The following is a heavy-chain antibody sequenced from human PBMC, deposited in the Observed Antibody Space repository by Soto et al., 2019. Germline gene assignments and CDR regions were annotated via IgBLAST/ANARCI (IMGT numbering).Heavy chain of an antibody. CDR2: IIPIFGTA. J-gene: IGHJ4*02. D-gene: IGHD2-2*01. V-gene: IGHV1-69*01. CDR1: GGTFSSSA. Sequence: QVQLVQAGAEVKKPGASVKVSCKASGGTFSSSAISWVRQAPGQGLEWMGGIIPIFGTANYAQKFQGRVTITADESTSTAYMELSSLRSEDTAVYYCARGYCSSTSCYRGFDYWGQGTLVTVSS. CDR3: ARGYCSSTSCYRGFDY.